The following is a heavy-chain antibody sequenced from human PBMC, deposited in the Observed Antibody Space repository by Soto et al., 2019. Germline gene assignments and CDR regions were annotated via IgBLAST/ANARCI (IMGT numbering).Heavy chain of an antibody. CDR1: GGTFSGYA. CDR2: IIPMFGTA. Sequence: QVQLVQSGAEVKKPGSSVKVSCKTSGGTFSGYAISWVRQAPGQGLEWMGGIIPMFGTANYAQKFQGRVTITAAESTSTAYMELSSLRSEDTAVYYCARSRANYYDSRGYYYSTFDYWGQGTLVTVSS. V-gene: IGHV1-69*12. J-gene: IGHJ4*02. D-gene: IGHD3-22*01. CDR3: ARSRANYYDSRGYYYSTFDY.